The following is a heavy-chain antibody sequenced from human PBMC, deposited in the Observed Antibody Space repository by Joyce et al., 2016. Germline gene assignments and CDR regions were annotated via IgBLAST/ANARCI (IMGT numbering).Heavy chain of an antibody. D-gene: IGHD3-22*01. V-gene: IGHV1-18*01. J-gene: IGHJ3*02. Sequence: QVQLVQSGSEVKKPGASVEVSCKASGYIFTTYGISWVRQAPGQWFEWMGWISAHHGNTKYAQKFQGRVTMTIDTSTSTAYMELESLRSDDTAVYYCARDIHYYNSSGYYWGAFDIWGQGTMVSVSS. CDR2: ISAHHGNT. CDR3: ARDIHYYNSSGYYWGAFDI. CDR1: GYIFTTYG.